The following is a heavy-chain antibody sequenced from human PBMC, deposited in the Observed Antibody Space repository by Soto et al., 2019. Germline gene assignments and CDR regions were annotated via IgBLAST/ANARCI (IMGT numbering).Heavy chain of an antibody. CDR2: ISGSGGTA. Sequence: EVQLLESGGGSVQPGGSLRLSCAASGFTFSSYAMHWVRRPPGKGLEWVSSISGSGGTAYYADSVKGRFSISRDSLVKTLYLQMNSLTAEDTAVYFRAKGRGQNENFDYWGQGTLVTVSP. CDR1: GFTFSSYA. V-gene: IGHV3-23*01. CDR3: AKGRGQNENFDY. D-gene: IGHD1-1*01. J-gene: IGHJ4*02.